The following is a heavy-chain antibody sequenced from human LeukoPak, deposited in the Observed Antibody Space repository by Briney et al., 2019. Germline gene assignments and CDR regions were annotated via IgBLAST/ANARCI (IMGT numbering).Heavy chain of an antibody. CDR2: IYYSGGT. J-gene: IGHJ4*02. CDR1: GGSISSYY. V-gene: IGHV4-59*01. CDR3: AGLGGAAAGFDY. Sequence: TSETLSLTCTVSGGSISSYYWSWIRQPPGKGLEWIGYIYYSGGTNYNPSLKSRVTISVDTSKNQFSLKLSSVTAADTAVYYCAGLGGAAAGFDYWGQGTLVTVSS. D-gene: IGHD6-13*01.